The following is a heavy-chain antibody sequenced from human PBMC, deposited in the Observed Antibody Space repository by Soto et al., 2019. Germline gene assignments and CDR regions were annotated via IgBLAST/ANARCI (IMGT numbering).Heavy chain of an antibody. CDR2: ISGSGGST. Sequence: EVQLLESGGGLVQPGGSLRLSCAASGFTFSSYAMSWVRQAPGKGLEWVSAISGSGGSTYYADSVKGRFTISRDNTKHTLYLQMHSLRAEDTAVYYCAKDDWNYDYYYGMDVWGQGTTVTVSS. V-gene: IGHV3-23*01. J-gene: IGHJ6*02. CDR1: GFTFSSYA. CDR3: AKDDWNYDYYYGMDV. D-gene: IGHD1-1*01.